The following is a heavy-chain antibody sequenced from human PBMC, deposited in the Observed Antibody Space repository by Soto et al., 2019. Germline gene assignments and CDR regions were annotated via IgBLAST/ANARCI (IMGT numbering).Heavy chain of an antibody. J-gene: IGHJ3*02. CDR2: VGGTGSDT. D-gene: IGHD2-21*01. CDR3: AKDFIPRNSIYDPFDI. Sequence: EVQLLESGGGLVQPGGSLEISCGASGFNFGNYAMSWVRQAPGKGPEWVSSVGGTGSDTDYADSVRGRFTISRDKAKNPLYLHMNSLRAEDTAIYFCAKDFIPRNSIYDPFDIWGQGTTVTVSS. CDR1: GFNFGNYA. V-gene: IGHV3-23*01.